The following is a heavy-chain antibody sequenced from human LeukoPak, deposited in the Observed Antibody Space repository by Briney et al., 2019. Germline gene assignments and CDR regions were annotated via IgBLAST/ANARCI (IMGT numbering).Heavy chain of an antibody. CDR3: VKRGDGGHKSLEY. CDR1: GFTFSSYA. Sequence: PGRSLRLSCAAAGFTFSSYAMHWVRQAPGKGLEWVAVISYDGSNKYYADSVKGRLTIPRDNSKNTLYLQMSSLKAEDTAVYYCVKRGDGGHKSLEYWGQETLVIVSS. CDR2: ISYDGSNK. J-gene: IGHJ4*02. V-gene: IGHV3-30-3*02. D-gene: IGHD3-16*01.